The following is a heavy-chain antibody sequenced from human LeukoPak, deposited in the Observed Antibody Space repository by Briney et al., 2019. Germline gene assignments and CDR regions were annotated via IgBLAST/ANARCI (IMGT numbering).Heavy chain of an antibody. J-gene: IGHJ4*02. CDR3: AIAKGPVDIVVAATGVFGY. V-gene: IGHV3-23*01. CDR1: GFPFRNYA. D-gene: IGHD6-19*01. Sequence: GGSLRLSCAASGFPFRNYALAWVRPAPGKGLEWVSGICGTGADTYYPDSVKGRFTISRDNSKNTLFLQMNSLRADDTAVYYCAIAKGPVDIVVAATGVFGYWGQGTLVTVSS. CDR2: ICGTGADT.